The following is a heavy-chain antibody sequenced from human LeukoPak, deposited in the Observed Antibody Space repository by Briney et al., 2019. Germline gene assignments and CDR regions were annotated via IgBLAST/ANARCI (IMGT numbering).Heavy chain of an antibody. D-gene: IGHD6-19*01. CDR3: ARGGSSGWLFDY. V-gene: IGHV3-7*01. Sequence: GGSLRLSCADSGFTFSNYWMSWVRQAPGKGLEWVANIKQDGSEKKYVDSVKGRFTISRDNAKNSLYLQMNSLRAEDTAVYYCARGGSSGWLFDYWGQGTLVTVSS. CDR1: GFTFSNYW. J-gene: IGHJ4*02. CDR2: IKQDGSEK.